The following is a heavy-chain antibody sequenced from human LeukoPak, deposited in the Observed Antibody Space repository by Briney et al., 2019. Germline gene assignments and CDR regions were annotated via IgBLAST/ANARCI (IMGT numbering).Heavy chain of an antibody. V-gene: IGHV3-23*01. D-gene: IGHD3-22*01. Sequence: GGSLTLSCAASGFTFSSYAVRWVRHAPGKGLEWVSAICGCGGSTYYADSVKGRFTIFRDNSKNTLYLQMNSLSAEDTAVYYCATEDSSGYPSDHWGQGTLVTVSS. J-gene: IGHJ4*02. CDR1: GFTFSSYA. CDR2: ICGCGGST. CDR3: ATEDSSGYPSDH.